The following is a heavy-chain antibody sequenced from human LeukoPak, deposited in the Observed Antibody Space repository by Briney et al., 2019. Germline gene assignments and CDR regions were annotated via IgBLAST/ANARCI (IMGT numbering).Heavy chain of an antibody. J-gene: IGHJ4*02. CDR1: GFTFDDYA. CDR2: ISWNSGSI. D-gene: IGHD6-6*01. V-gene: IGHV3-9*01. Sequence: QSGGSLRLSCAASGFTFDDYAMHWVRQAPGKGLEWVSGISWNSGSIGCADSVKGRFTISRDNAKNSLYLQMNSLRAEDTALYYCAKDSSSSGPRGFDYWGQGTLVTVSS. CDR3: AKDSSSSGPRGFDY.